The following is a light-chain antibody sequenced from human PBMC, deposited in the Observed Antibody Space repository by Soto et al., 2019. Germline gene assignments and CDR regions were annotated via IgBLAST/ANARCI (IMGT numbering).Light chain of an antibody. J-gene: IGKJ4*01. Sequence: EIVLTQSPRTLSLSPGERATLSCRASQIVSSTCSTWYQQKPGQAPRRLIYGASIRATGIPDRFRGSGSGTAFTLTISRLGPQDFAVYYCQYYRNSPRVTFGGGTKVEIK. CDR3: QYYRNSPRVT. CDR1: QIVSSTC. V-gene: IGKV3-20*01. CDR2: GAS.